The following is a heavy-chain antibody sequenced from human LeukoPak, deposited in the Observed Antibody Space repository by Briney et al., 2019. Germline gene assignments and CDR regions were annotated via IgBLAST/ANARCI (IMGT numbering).Heavy chain of an antibody. CDR3: ARDRAVANIGQLSPFHY. CDR2: ITTNGNSI. Sequence: PGGSLRLSCAASGFPFSSYGMHWVRRAPGKGLEWLSFITTNGNSIYYADSVRGRFTISRDDAKNSLYLQINSLRAEDTAVYYCARDRAVANIGQLSPFHYCGQGTRVTVSS. J-gene: IGHJ4*02. D-gene: IGHD6-19*01. CDR1: GFPFSSYG. V-gene: IGHV3-48*03.